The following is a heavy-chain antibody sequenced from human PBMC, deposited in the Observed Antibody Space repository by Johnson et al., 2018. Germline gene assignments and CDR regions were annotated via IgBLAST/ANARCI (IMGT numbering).Heavy chain of an antibody. CDR3: AKGGRMVYGGNVD. Sequence: VQLVESGGGLVKPGGSLRLSCADSGFTFSRYSMNWVRQAPGKGLEWVSSIIVGRGYIYYADPVKGRFTISRDNAKNSLYLQMDRLRAEDTAVYYCAKGGRMVYGGNVDWGQGTLVTVSS. D-gene: IGHD4-23*01. J-gene: IGHJ4*02. V-gene: IGHV3-21*01. CDR2: IIVGRGYI. CDR1: GFTFSRYS.